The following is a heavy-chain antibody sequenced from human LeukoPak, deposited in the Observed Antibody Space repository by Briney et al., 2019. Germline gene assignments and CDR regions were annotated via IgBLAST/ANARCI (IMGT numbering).Heavy chain of an antibody. D-gene: IGHD3-9*01. CDR1: GYTFNSFG. J-gene: IGHJ6*02. CDR3: ARDYEMYDILTGYYRAGMDV. CDR2: ISAYNGNT. V-gene: IGHV1-18*01. Sequence: ASVKVSCKASGYTFNSFGISWVRQAPGQGLEWMGWISAYNGNTNYAQKRQGRVTMTTDTSTSTAYMELRSLRSDDTAVYYCARDYEMYDILTGYYRAGMDVWGQGTTVTVSS.